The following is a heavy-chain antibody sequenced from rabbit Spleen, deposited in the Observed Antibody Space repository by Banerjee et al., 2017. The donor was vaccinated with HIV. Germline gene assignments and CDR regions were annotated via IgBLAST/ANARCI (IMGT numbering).Heavy chain of an antibody. CDR2: IYAGSGGDT. J-gene: IGHJ4*01. CDR3: VRNSGWGVSYFTL. D-gene: IGHD4-1*01. CDR1: GVSFSGSSY. V-gene: IGHV1S40*01. Sequence: QSLEESGGDLVKPGASLTLTCIASGVSFSGSSYMCWVRQAPGKGLEWIACIYAGSGGDTYYASWAKGRFTISSHNAQNTLYLQLNSLTVADTATYFCVRNSGWGVSYFTLWGQGTLVTVS.